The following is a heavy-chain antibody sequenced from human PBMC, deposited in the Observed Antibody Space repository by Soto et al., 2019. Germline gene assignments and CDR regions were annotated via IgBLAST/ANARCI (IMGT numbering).Heavy chain of an antibody. D-gene: IGHD6-13*01. Sequence: SETLSLTCTVSGGSISSYYWSWIRQPPGKGLEWIGYIYYSGSANYNPSLKSRVTISVDTSKNQFSLKLSSVTAADTAVYYCARINAAAASLSYYYHYMDVWGKGTTVTVSS. CDR2: IYYSGSA. CDR3: ARINAAAASLSYYYHYMDV. CDR1: GGSISSYY. V-gene: IGHV4-59*01. J-gene: IGHJ6*03.